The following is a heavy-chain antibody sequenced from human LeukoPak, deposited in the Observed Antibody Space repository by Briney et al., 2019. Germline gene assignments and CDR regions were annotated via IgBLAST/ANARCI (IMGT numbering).Heavy chain of an antibody. CDR2: IYHSGST. CDR1: GGSISSGGYS. D-gene: IGHD7-27*01. V-gene: IGHV4-30-2*01. Sequence: SETLSLTCAVSGGSISSGGYSWSWTRQPPGKGLEWIGYIYHSGSTYYNPSLKSRVTISVDRSKNQFSLKLSSVTAADTAVYYCARGGDPSLAFDYWGQGTLVTVSS. J-gene: IGHJ4*02. CDR3: ARGGDPSLAFDY.